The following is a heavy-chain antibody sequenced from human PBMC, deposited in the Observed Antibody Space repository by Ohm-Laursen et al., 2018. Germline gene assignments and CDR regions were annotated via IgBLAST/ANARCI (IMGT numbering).Heavy chain of an antibody. V-gene: IGHV3-33*06. Sequence: SLRLSCAASGFTFSSYGMHWVRQAPGKGLEWVAVIWYDGSNKYYADSVKGRFTISRDNSKNTLYLQMNSLRAEDTAVYYCAKDFHSGSGSYTDFDYWGQGTLVTVSS. J-gene: IGHJ4*02. D-gene: IGHD3-10*01. CDR1: GFTFSSYG. CDR3: AKDFHSGSGSYTDFDY. CDR2: IWYDGSNK.